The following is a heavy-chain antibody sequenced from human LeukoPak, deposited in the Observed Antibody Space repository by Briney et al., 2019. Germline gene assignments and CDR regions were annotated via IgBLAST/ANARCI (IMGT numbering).Heavy chain of an antibody. Sequence: GGSLRLSCAASGFTFSSYAMSWVRQAPGKGLEWVSAISGSGGSTYYADSVKGRFTISRDNSKNTLYLQMNSLRAEDTALYYCAYHPSSGWYGVRSYYFDYWGQGTLVTVSS. CDR1: GFTFSSYA. CDR2: ISGSGGST. CDR3: AYHPSSGWYGVRSYYFDY. V-gene: IGHV3-23*01. J-gene: IGHJ4*02. D-gene: IGHD6-19*01.